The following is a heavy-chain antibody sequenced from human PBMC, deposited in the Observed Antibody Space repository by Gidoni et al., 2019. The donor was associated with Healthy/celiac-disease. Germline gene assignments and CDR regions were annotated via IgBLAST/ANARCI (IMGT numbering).Heavy chain of an antibody. CDR1: GFTFADYA. D-gene: IGHD2-21*01. J-gene: IGHJ6*02. Sequence: EVHLVASGGGLVQPGRSLRLSCTASGFTFADYAMYRVRQPPGKGLEWVSGITWNSNTIAYADSVKGRFTSSRDNAKNSLYLQMNSLRAEDTALYYCAREGVVAIDYGMDVWGQGTTVTVSS. CDR3: AREGVVAIDYGMDV. V-gene: IGHV3-9*01. CDR2: ITWNSNTI.